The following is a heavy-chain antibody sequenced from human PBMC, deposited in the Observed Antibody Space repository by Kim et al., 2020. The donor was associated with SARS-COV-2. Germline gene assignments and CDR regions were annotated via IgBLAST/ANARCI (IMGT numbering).Heavy chain of an antibody. D-gene: IGHD3-3*01. CDR3: ARTGGFWDASENTWFDP. V-gene: IGHV4-30-2*05. J-gene: IGHJ5*02. Sequence: SLKGRVTLSMDTSKNQFFLKLNSVTAADTAIYYCARTGGFWDASENTWFDPWGQGTLVTVSS.